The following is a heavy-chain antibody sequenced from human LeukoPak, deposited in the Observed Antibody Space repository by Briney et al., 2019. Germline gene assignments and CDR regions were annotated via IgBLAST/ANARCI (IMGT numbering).Heavy chain of an antibody. CDR1: EFTFSSYA. Sequence: GALRLSCAASEFTFSSYAMSWVSQAPGKGLEWVSAISGSGGSTYYADSVKGRFTISRDNSKNTLYLHMNSLTAEDTAVYYCAKGPFHSYFGYWGQGTLVTVS. CDR3: AKGPFHSYFGY. J-gene: IGHJ4*02. V-gene: IGHV3-23*01. CDR2: ISGSGGST.